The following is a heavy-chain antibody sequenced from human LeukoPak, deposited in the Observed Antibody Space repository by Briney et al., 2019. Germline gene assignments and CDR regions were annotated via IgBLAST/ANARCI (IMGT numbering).Heavy chain of an antibody. CDR1: GGSFSSYY. D-gene: IGHD3-3*01. J-gene: IGHJ5*02. CDR3: ARDLEYYDFWSGYNWFDP. V-gene: IGHV4-4*07. Sequence: SETLSLTCAVYGGSFSSYYWSWIRQPAGKGLEWIGRIYTSGSTNYNPSLKSRVTMSVDTSKDQFSLKLSSVTAADTAVYYCARDLEYYDFWSGYNWFDPWGQGTLVTVSS. CDR2: IYTSGST.